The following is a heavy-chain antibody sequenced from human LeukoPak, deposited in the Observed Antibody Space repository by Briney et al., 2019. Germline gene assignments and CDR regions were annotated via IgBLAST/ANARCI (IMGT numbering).Heavy chain of an antibody. CDR3: ARGYSGTSRVDY. V-gene: IGHV3-74*01. J-gene: IGHJ4*02. CDR2: INSDGSTT. D-gene: IGHD1-26*01. Sequence: GGSLRLSCAASGFTFSSYWMHWVRQAPGKGLVWVSRINSDGSTTTYADSVKGRFTISRDNAKSTLYLQMNSLRAEDTAVYYCARGYSGTSRVDYWGQGTLVTVSS. CDR1: GFTFSSYW.